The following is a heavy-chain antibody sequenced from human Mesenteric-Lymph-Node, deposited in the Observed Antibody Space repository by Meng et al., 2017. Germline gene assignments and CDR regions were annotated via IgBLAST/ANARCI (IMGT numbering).Heavy chain of an antibody. Sequence: ESLKISCTASGGSISSDYWGWIRQPPGKGLEWIGNIHYSGSTRYNPSLKSRVTISVDTSKNQFSLTLSSVTAADAAVYYCARAYYSAYDYTYYFDYWGQGTLVTVSS. D-gene: IGHD5-12*01. J-gene: IGHJ4*02. CDR2: IHYSGST. V-gene: IGHV4-59*08. CDR3: ARAYYSAYDYTYYFDY. CDR1: GGSISSDY.